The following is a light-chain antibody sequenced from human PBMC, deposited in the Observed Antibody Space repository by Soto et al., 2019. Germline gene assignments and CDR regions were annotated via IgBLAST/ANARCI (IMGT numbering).Light chain of an antibody. CDR1: ISDVGGYNY. CDR3: SSYAGSLSLYV. Sequence: QSVLTQPASVSGSPGQSITISCTGTISDVGGYNYVSWYQHHPGKAPTLIIYEVSNRPSGVSNRFSGSKSGNTASLTISGLQAEDEADYYCSSYAGSLSLYVFGPGTK. V-gene: IGLV2-14*01. J-gene: IGLJ1*01. CDR2: EVS.